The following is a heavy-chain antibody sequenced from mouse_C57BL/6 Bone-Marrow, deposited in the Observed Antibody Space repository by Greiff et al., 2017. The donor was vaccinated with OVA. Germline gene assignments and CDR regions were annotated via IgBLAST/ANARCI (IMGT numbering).Heavy chain of an antibody. D-gene: IGHD1-1*01. CDR3: ATYYYGRDWYFDV. CDR2: INPNNGGT. CDR1: GYTFTDYY. J-gene: IGHJ1*03. V-gene: IGHV1-26*01. Sequence: VQLQQSGPELVKPGASVKISCKASGYTFTDYYMNWVKQSHGKSLEWIGDINPNNGGTSYNQKFKGKGTLTVDKSSSTAYMELSSLTPEDAAVYYCATYYYGRDWYFDVWGTGTTVTVSS.